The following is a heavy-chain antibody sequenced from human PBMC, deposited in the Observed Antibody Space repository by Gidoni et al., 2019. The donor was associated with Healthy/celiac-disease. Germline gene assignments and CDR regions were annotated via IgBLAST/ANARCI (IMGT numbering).Heavy chain of an antibody. V-gene: IGHV3-66*01. CDR3: ARDRTYCSGGSCYLGYYYYYGMDV. J-gene: IGHJ6*02. D-gene: IGHD2-15*01. CDR2: IYSGGST. CDR1: GFTVSSNY. Sequence: EVQLVESGGGLVQPGGSLRLSCAASGFTVSSNYMSWVRQAPGKGLEWVSVIYSGGSTYYADSVKGRFTISRDNSKNTLYLQMNSLRAEDTAVYYCARDRTYCSGGSCYLGYYYYYGMDVWGQGTTVTVSS.